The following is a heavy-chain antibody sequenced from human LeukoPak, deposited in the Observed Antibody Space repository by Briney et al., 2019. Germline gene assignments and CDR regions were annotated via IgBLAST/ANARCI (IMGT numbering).Heavy chain of an antibody. Sequence: ASVKVSCKASGYTFTGYYMHWVRQAPGQGLEWMGRINPNSGGANYAQKFQGRVTMTRATSVSTAYMELSRLRSDDTAVYYCARDFCGGDCYSRSTYMDVWGKGTTVTVSS. CDR3: ARDFCGGDCYSRSTYMDV. D-gene: IGHD2-21*02. J-gene: IGHJ6*04. CDR1: GYTFTGYY. CDR2: INPNSGGA. V-gene: IGHV1-2*06.